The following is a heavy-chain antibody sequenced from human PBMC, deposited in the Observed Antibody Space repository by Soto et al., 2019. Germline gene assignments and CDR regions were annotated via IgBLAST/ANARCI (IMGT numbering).Heavy chain of an antibody. V-gene: IGHV3-66*01. Sequence: GGSLRLSCAASGFTVSSNYMSWVRQAPGKGLEWVSVIYSGGSTYYADSVKGRFTISRDNSKNTLYLQMNSLRAEDTAVYYCARDFPRDFWSGYYVFHAFDIWGQGTMVTVSS. D-gene: IGHD3-3*01. CDR2: IYSGGST. CDR1: GFTVSSNY. CDR3: ARDFPRDFWSGYYVFHAFDI. J-gene: IGHJ3*02.